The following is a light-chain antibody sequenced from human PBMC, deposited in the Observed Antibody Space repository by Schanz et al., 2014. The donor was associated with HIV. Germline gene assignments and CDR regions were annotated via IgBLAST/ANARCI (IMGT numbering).Light chain of an antibody. CDR1: SSNIGSFA. CDR2: LNN. Sequence: QSVLTQPSSASGNPGQRVTISCSGSSSNIGSFAVHWYQHLPGAAPKLLINLNNQRPSGVPDRFSGSKSGTSASLAISGLQSEDEADYYCSSWDDSLNGWVFGGGTKLTVL. CDR3: SSWDDSLNGWV. V-gene: IGLV1-44*01. J-gene: IGLJ3*02.